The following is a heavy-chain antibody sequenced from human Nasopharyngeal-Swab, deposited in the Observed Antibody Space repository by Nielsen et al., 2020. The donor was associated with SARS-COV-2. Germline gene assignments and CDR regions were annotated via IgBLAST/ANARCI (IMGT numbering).Heavy chain of an antibody. V-gene: IGHV1-18*01. CDR2: ISAYNGNT. J-gene: IGHJ5*02. Sequence: WVRQAPGQGLEWMGWISAYNGNTNYAQKLQGRVTMTTDTSTSTAYMELRSLRSDDTAVYYCARDPDFWENWFDPWGQGTLVTVSS. D-gene: IGHD3/OR15-3a*01. CDR3: ARDPDFWENWFDP.